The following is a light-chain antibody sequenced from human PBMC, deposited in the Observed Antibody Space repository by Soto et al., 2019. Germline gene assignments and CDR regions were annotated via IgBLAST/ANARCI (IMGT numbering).Light chain of an antibody. V-gene: IGKV1-27*01. CDR2: TAS. CDR3: QKYNSAPYT. CDR1: QDISNY. J-gene: IGKJ2*01. Sequence: DIQMTQSPSSLSASVGDRVTITCRASQDISNYLAWYQQKPGKVPKLLIYTASTLQSGVPSRFSGSGSGTDFTLTISSLQPEDVATYYWQKYNSAPYTFGQGTKLEIK.